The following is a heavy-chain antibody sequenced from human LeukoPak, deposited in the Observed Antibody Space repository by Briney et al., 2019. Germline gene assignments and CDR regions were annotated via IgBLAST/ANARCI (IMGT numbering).Heavy chain of an antibody. D-gene: IGHD2-2*01. V-gene: IGHV1-2*02. CDR3: ARDSFDYYGMDV. CDR1: GYTFTGYY. Sequence: ASVKVSCKASGYTFTGYYMHWVRQAPGQGLEWMGWINPNSGGTDYAQKFQGRVTMTRDTSISTAYMEVSRLRSDDTAVYYCARDSFDYYGMDVWGQGTTVTVSS. CDR2: INPNSGGT. J-gene: IGHJ6*02.